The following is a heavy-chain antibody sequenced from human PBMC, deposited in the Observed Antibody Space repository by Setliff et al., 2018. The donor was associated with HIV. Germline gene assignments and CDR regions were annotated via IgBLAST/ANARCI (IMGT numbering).Heavy chain of an antibody. CDR2: INAGNGDT. Sequence: ASVKVSCKASGYTFTNYAMHWVRQAPGQRLEWMGWINAGNGDTKSSQKFQGRVTVTRDTSASTAYMELSSLRSEDTAVYYCARGATITYYFDYWGQGTLVTVSS. J-gene: IGHJ4*02. CDR1: GYTFTNYA. V-gene: IGHV1-3*01. D-gene: IGHD5-12*01. CDR3: ARGATITYYFDY.